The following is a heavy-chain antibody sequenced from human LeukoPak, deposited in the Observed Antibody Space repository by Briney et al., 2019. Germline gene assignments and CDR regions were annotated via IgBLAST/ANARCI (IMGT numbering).Heavy chain of an antibody. CDR1: GGTFSSYA. J-gene: IGHJ3*02. CDR3: ASRAEWGRGAFDI. V-gene: IGHV1-69*05. D-gene: IGHD1-14*01. Sequence: SVKVSCKASGGTFSSYAISWVRQAPGQGLEWMGGIIPIFGTANYAQKFQGRVTITTDESTSTAYMELSSLRSEDTAVYYCASRAEWGRGAFDIWGQGTMVTVSS. CDR2: IIPIFGTA.